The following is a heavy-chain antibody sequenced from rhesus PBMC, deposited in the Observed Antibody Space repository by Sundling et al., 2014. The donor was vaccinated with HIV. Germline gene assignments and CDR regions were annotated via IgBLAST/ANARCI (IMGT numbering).Heavy chain of an antibody. CDR3: ARETNIWTGYSLDAFDF. J-gene: IGHJ3*01. V-gene: IGHV4-173*01. D-gene: IGHD3-3*01. CDR2: ISGSGGST. CDR1: GGSISSNY. Sequence: QVQLQESGPGLVKPSETLSLTCAVSGGSISSNYWSWIRQPPGKGLEWIGRISGSGGSTDYNPSLKSRVTISTDTSKNQFSLKLSSVTAADTAVYYCARETNIWTGYSLDAFDFWGQGLRVTVSS.